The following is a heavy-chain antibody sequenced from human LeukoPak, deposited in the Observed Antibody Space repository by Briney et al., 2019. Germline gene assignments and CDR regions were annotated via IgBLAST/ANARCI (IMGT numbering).Heavy chain of an antibody. V-gene: IGHV3-7*01. Sequence: GGSLRLSCAASGFTFSSYWMSWVRQAPGKGLEWVANIKQDGSEKYYVDSVKGRFTISRDNAKNSLYLQMNSPRAEDTAVYYCARVGYVAAFDIWGQGTMVTVSS. J-gene: IGHJ3*02. CDR1: GFTFSSYW. CDR2: IKQDGSEK. CDR3: ARVGYVAAFDI. D-gene: IGHD5-12*01.